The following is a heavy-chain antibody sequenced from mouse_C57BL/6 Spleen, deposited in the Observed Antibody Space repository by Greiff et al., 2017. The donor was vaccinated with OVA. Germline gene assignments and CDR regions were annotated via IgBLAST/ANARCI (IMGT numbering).Heavy chain of an antibody. CDR2: ISSGSSTI. CDR1: GFTFSDYG. Sequence: EVKLMESGGGLVKPGGSLKLSCAASGFTFSDYGMHWVRQAPEKGLEWVAYISSGSSTISYADTVKGRFTISRDNAKNTLFLQMTSLRSEDTAMYYCATTEGFAYWGQGTLVTVSA. V-gene: IGHV5-17*01. D-gene: IGHD1-1*01. CDR3: ATTEGFAY. J-gene: IGHJ3*01.